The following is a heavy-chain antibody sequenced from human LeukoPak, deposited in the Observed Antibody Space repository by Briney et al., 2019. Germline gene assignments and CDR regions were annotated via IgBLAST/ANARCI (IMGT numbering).Heavy chain of an antibody. V-gene: IGHV1-69*04. CDR3: ARWGNYYDSSGYNEPPDY. CDR2: IIPILGIA. Sequence: SVKVSCTASGGTFSSYAISWAPQAPGQGLEWGGRIIPILGIANYAQKFQGRVTITADKSTSTAYMELSSLRSEDTAVYYCARWGNYYDSSGYNEPPDYWGQGTLVTVSS. D-gene: IGHD3-22*01. J-gene: IGHJ4*02. CDR1: GGTFSSYA.